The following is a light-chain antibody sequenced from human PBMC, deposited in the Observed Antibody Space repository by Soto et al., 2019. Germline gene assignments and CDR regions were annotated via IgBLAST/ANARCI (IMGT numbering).Light chain of an antibody. CDR1: QSVGSY. CDR2: VAS. V-gene: IGKV3-11*01. J-gene: IGKJ1*01. CDR3: QQRRYWPVT. Sequence: EIVLTQSPAILSMSPGERATLSCRASQSVGSYFAWYQQKPGQAPRLLIYVASNRATGVPARFSGSGSGTDFTLTISSLEAEHFAVYYCQQRRYWPVTFGQGTKVEIK.